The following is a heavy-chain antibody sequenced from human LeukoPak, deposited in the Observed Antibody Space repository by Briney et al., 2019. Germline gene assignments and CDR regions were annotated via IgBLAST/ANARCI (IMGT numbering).Heavy chain of an antibody. CDR1: GGSISSGGYS. Sequence: SQTLSLTCAVSGGSISSGGYSWSWIRQPPGKGLEWIGYIYHSGSTYYNPSLKSRVTISVDRSKNQFSLKLSSVTAADTAVYYCARGVVPAAIDHWGQGTLVTVSS. D-gene: IGHD2-2*01. V-gene: IGHV4-30-2*01. CDR3: ARGVVPAAIDH. CDR2: IYHSGST. J-gene: IGHJ4*02.